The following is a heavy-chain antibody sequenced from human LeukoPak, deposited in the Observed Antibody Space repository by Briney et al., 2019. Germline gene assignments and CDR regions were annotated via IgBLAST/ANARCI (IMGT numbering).Heavy chain of an antibody. Sequence: PGGSLRLSCAASGFTLSSYAMSWVPQGPGKGLEWVSAISDTGNTYHADSVKGRFTISRDSSKNTLFLQMNRLRPEDAAVYYCAKAPVTTCRGAFCYPFDYWGLGTLVTVSS. J-gene: IGHJ4*02. CDR2: ISDTGNT. CDR3: AKAPVTTCRGAFCYPFDY. CDR1: GFTLSSYA. V-gene: IGHV3-23*01. D-gene: IGHD2-15*01.